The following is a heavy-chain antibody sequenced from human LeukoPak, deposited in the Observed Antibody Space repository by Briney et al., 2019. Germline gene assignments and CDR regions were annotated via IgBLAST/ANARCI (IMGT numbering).Heavy chain of an antibody. CDR3: ARHSNGGCSSTRCHIDY. J-gene: IGHJ4*02. CDR2: IYYSGST. Sequence: SETLSLTCTGSGDSISSSSYYWGWIRQPPGKGLEWIGTIYYSGSTYYNPSLKSRVTMSVDTSKNQFSLKLSSVTAADTAVYYCARHSNGGCSSTRCHIDYWGQGTLVTVSS. V-gene: IGHV4-39*01. D-gene: IGHD2-2*01. CDR1: GDSISSSSYY.